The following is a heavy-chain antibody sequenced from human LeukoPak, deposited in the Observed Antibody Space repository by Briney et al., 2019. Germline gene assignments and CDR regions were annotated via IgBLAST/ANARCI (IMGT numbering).Heavy chain of an antibody. CDR2: ISSSGSTI. CDR3: AELGITMIGGV. Sequence: PGGSLRLSCAASGFTFSSYEMNWVRQAPGKGLEWVSYISSSGSTIYYADSVKGRFTISRDNAKNSLYLQMSSLRDEDTAVYYCAELGITMIGGVWGKGTTVTISS. V-gene: IGHV3-48*03. J-gene: IGHJ6*04. CDR1: GFTFSSYE. D-gene: IGHD3-10*02.